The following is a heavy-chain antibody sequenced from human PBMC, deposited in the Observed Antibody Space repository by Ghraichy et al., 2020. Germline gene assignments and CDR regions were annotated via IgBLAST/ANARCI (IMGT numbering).Heavy chain of an antibody. D-gene: IGHD3-16*02. Sequence: SETLSLTCTVSGDSISGYFWNWIRQPPGKGLEWIGYFYYSGSTNYSPSLKSRATISEDTSKNQFSLKLSSVTAADTAVYYCAREKSSGMDVWGQGTTVTVPS. J-gene: IGHJ6*02. V-gene: IGHV4-59*01. CDR3: AREKSSGMDV. CDR1: GDSISGYF. CDR2: FYYSGST.